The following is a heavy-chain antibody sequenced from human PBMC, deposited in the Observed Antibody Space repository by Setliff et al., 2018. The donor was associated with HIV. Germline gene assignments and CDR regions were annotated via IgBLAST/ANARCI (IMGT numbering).Heavy chain of an antibody. V-gene: IGHV4-61*09. D-gene: IGHD2-15*01. CDR3: ARDSPADGGNPGRFQR. Sequence: PSETLSLTCTVSGDSISSGRYYWNWIRQPAGKGLDWIGHIFTSGSAFSSGTANYSPSLKSRVTISVDISKNQFSLKLTSVTAADTAMYFCARDSPADGGNPGRFQRWGQGTLVTVS. J-gene: IGHJ1*01. CDR2: IFTSGSA. CDR1: GDSISSGRYY.